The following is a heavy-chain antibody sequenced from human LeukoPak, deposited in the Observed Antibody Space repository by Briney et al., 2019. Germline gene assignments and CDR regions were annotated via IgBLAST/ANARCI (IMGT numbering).Heavy chain of an antibody. CDR2: IYYSGST. D-gene: IGHD5-24*01. Sequence: PSETLSLTCTVSGGSISSYYWSWIRQPPGKGLEWIGYIYYSGSTNYNPSLKSRVTISVDTSKNQFPLKLSSVTAADTAVYYCARDPDGYNPGWFDYWGQGTLVTVSS. J-gene: IGHJ4*02. V-gene: IGHV4-59*01. CDR1: GGSISSYY. CDR3: ARDPDGYNPGWFDY.